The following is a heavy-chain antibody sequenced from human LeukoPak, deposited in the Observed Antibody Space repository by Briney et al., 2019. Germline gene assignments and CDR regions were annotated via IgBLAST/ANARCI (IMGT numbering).Heavy chain of an antibody. Sequence: ASVKVSCKASGGTFSSYAISWVRQAPGQGLEWMGGIIPIFGTANYAQKFQGRVTITADESTSTAYMELSSLRSEDTAVYHCASRRNYYYYGMDVWGQGTTVTVSS. CDR1: GGTFSSYA. CDR3: ASRRNYYYYGMDV. V-gene: IGHV1-69*13. D-gene: IGHD1-14*01. J-gene: IGHJ6*02. CDR2: IIPIFGTA.